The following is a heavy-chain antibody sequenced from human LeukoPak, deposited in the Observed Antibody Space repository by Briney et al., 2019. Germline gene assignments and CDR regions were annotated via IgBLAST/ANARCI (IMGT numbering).Heavy chain of an antibody. V-gene: IGHV1-69*04. J-gene: IGHJ6*03. CDR1: GGTFSSYA. D-gene: IGHD4-23*01. CDR3: ARGPDYGGKTPQGLYYYYYYMDV. Sequence: ASVKVSCKASGGTFSSYAISWVRQAPGQGLEWMGRIIPILGIANYAQKFQGRVTITADKSTSTAYMELSSLRSEDTAVYYCARGPDYGGKTPQGLYYYYYYMDVWAKGPRSPSP. CDR2: IIPILGIA.